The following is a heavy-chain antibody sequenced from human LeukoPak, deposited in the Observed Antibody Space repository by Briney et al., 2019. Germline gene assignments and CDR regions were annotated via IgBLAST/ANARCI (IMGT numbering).Heavy chain of an antibody. D-gene: IGHD4-23*01. CDR1: GFTFSSYG. CDR2: ISYDGSNK. J-gene: IGHJ4*02. CDR3: AKGGYHGNAPGY. V-gene: IGHV3-30*18. Sequence: GGSLRLSRAASGFTFSSYGMHWVRQAPGKGLEWVTVISYDGSNKYYADSVKGRFTISRDNSKNTLYLQMNSLRAEDTAVYYCAKGGYHGNAPGYWGQGTLVTVSS.